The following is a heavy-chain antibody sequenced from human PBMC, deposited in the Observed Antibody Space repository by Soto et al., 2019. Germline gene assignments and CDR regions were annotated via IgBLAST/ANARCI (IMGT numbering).Heavy chain of an antibody. V-gene: IGHV1-69*01. J-gene: IGHJ4*02. CDR1: GGTFSSYA. CDR2: IIPIFGTA. D-gene: IGHD6-13*01. CDR3: ASHSSSWYPLDY. Sequence: QVQLVQSGAEVKKPGSSVKVSCKASGGTFSSYAISWVRQAPGQGLEWLGGIIPIFGTANYAQKFQVRVTITADASTSTAYMELSSLRSEDTAVYYCASHSSSWYPLDYCGQGTLVTVSS.